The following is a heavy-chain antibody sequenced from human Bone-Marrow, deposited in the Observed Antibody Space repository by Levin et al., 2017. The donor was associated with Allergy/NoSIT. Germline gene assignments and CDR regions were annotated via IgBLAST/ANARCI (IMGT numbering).Heavy chain of an antibody. D-gene: IGHD3-3*01. Sequence: ASVKVSCKASGGTFSSYAISWVRQAPGQGLEWMGGIIPIFGTANYAQKFQGRVTITADESTSTAYMELSSLRSEDTAVYYCARLFWSDQMRYYGMDVWGQGTTVTVSS. CDR2: IIPIFGTA. CDR1: GGTFSSYA. J-gene: IGHJ6*02. V-gene: IGHV1-69*13. CDR3: ARLFWSDQMRYYGMDV.